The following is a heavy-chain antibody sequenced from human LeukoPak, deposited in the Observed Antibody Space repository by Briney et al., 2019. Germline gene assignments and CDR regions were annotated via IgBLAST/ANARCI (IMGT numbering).Heavy chain of an antibody. J-gene: IGHJ6*02. CDR1: GGTFSSYA. Sequence: SVKVSCKASGGTFSSYAISWVRQAPGQGLEWMGRIIPILGIANYAQKFQGRVTITADKSTSTAYMELSSLRSEDTAVYYCARDGDYGGIPGRRSGMDVWGQGTTVTVSS. CDR3: ARDGDYGGIPGRRSGMDV. D-gene: IGHD4-23*01. CDR2: IIPILGIA. V-gene: IGHV1-69*04.